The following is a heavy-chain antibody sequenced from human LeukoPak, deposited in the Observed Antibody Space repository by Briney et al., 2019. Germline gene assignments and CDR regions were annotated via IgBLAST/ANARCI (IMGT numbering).Heavy chain of an antibody. CDR3: AREDYYASGTYYKGWFDP. D-gene: IGHD3-10*01. V-gene: IGHV4-30-4*08. CDR1: GGSISSGDYY. Sequence: PSQTLSLTCTVSGGSISSGDYYWSWIRQARGKGLEWIGYIYHSGTTYYNPSLKSRVTISVDTSKNQFSLKLSSVTAADTAVYYCAREDYYASGTYYKGWFDPWGQGTLVTVSS. CDR2: IYHSGTT. J-gene: IGHJ5*02.